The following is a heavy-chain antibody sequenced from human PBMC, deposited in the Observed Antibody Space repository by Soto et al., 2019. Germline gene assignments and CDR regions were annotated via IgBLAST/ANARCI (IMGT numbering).Heavy chain of an antibody. V-gene: IGHV3-7*04. J-gene: IGHJ6*02. CDR3: VRALTAGVYYEDGWATYLPRSYGLDV. CDR2: IKQDGSEQ. CDR1: GFDLNRYW. Sequence: EVQLVESGGGLVQPGGSLRLSCAASGFDLNRYWMRWVRQAPGKALEWVANIKQDGSEQYYEDSVRGRFTISRDNLKNSLYLQMNSLRPEDTAVYYCVRALTAGVYYEDGWATYLPRSYGLDVWGQGTTGTVSS. D-gene: IGHD3-16*02.